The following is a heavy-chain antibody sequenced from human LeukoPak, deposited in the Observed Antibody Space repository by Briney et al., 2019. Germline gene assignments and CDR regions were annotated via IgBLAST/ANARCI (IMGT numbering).Heavy chain of an antibody. CDR2: ISSSSSYI. Sequence: GGSLRLSCAASGFTFSSYSMNWVRQAPGKGLEWVSSISSSSSYIYYADSVKGRFTISRDNVKNSLYLQMNSLRAEDTAVYYCASDLHPYYFDYWGQGTLVTVSS. V-gene: IGHV3-21*01. CDR1: GFTFSSYS. CDR3: ASDLHPYYFDY. J-gene: IGHJ4*02.